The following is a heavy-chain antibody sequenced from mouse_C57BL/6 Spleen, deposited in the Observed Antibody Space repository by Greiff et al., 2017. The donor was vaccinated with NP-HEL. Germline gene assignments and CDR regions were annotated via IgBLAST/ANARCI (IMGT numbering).Heavy chain of an antibody. CDR1: GFTFNTYA. CDR3: VREGYYGSRPYAMDY. CDR2: IRSKSSNYAT. Sequence: EVQVVESGGGLVQPKGSLKLSCAASGFTFNTYAMHWVRQAPGKGLEWVARIRSKSSNYATYYADSVKDRFTISRDDSQSMLYLQMNNLKTEDTAMYYCVREGYYGSRPYAMDYWGQGTSVTVSS. V-gene: IGHV10-3*01. D-gene: IGHD1-1*01. J-gene: IGHJ4*01.